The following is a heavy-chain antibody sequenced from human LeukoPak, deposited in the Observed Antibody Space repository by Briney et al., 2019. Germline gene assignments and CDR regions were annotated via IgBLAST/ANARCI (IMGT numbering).Heavy chain of an antibody. D-gene: IGHD2-21*02. Sequence: PGGSLRPSCAASGFTFSSYAMSWVRQAPGKGLEWVSAISGSGGSTYYADSVKGRFTISRDNSKNTLYLQMNSLRAEDTAVYYCAKALVAYCGGDCYYFDYWGQGTLVTVSS. CDR1: GFTFSSYA. CDR3: AKALVAYCGGDCYYFDY. J-gene: IGHJ4*02. CDR2: ISGSGGST. V-gene: IGHV3-23*01.